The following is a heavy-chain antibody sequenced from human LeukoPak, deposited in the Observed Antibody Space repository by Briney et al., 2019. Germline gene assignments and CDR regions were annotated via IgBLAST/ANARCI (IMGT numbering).Heavy chain of an antibody. CDR3: ARGPSDY. J-gene: IGHJ4*02. CDR1: GFTFSAYS. Sequence: PGGSLRLSCAVSGFTFSAYSMNWVRQAPGKGLEWVSSISSSSDYIYYADSVKGRFTTSRDNAKNSVYLEMKSLRAEDTAVYFCARGPSDYWGQGTLVTVPS. CDR2: ISSSSDYI. V-gene: IGHV3-21*01.